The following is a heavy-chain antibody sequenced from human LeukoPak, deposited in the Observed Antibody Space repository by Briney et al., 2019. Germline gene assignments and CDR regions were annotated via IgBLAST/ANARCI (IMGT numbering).Heavy chain of an antibody. Sequence: PGGSLRLSCAVSGFIFDAYWIHWVRQAPGKGLEWVSYITSSSNTIYYADSVKGRFTISRDNAKNSLYLQMNSLRAEDTAVYYCATESGTYSGTCFDYWGQRTLVTVSS. CDR3: ATESGTYSGTCFDY. V-gene: IGHV3-48*01. CDR2: ITSSSNTI. D-gene: IGHD1-26*01. J-gene: IGHJ4*02. CDR1: GFIFDAYW.